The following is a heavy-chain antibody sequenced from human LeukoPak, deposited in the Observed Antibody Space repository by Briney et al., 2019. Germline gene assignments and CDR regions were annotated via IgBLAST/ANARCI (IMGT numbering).Heavy chain of an antibody. J-gene: IGHJ6*02. CDR1: GGSISSYY. Sequence: SETLSLTCTVSGGSISSYYWSWIRQPPGKGLEWIGYIYYSGSTNYNPSLKSRVTISVDTSKNQFSLKLSSVTAAGTAVYYCARTVADNYYYYGMDVWGQGTTVTVSS. V-gene: IGHV4-59*01. CDR3: ARTVADNYYYYGMDV. D-gene: IGHD6-19*01. CDR2: IYYSGST.